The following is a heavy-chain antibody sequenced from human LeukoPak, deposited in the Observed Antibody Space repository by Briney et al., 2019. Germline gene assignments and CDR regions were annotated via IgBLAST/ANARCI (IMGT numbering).Heavy chain of an antibody. CDR3: ARLGRYCSGGSCLGGFDY. CDR1: GYTFTGYW. D-gene: IGHD2-15*01. J-gene: IGHJ4*02. V-gene: IGHV5-51*01. Sequence: GESLKISCKGSGYTFTGYWIGWVRQMPGKGLEWMGIIYPGDSDTSYSPSFQGQVTISADKSISTAYLQWSSLKASDTAMCYCARLGRYCSGGSCLGGFDYWGQGTLVTVSS. CDR2: IYPGDSDT.